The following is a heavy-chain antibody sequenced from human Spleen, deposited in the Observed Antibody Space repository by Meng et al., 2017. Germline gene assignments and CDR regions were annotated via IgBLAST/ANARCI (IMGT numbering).Heavy chain of an antibody. CDR2: INPKSGDT. V-gene: IGHV1-2*06. J-gene: IGHJ4*02. CDR3: ARDEDISAAGKLFGDY. D-gene: IGHD6-25*01. Sequence: ASVKVSCKASGYTFPDYYLHWVRRAPGQGLEWMGRINPKSGDTHYAQKFQGRVTMNGDTSISTAYMELSGLRSDDTAMYYCARDEDISAAGKLFGDYWGQGTLVTVSS. CDR1: GYTFPDYY.